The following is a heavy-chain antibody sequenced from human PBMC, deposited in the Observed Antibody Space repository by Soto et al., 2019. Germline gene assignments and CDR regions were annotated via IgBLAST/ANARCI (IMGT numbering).Heavy chain of an antibody. Sequence: PGGSLRLSCAASGFTFSTYTMNWVRQAPGTGLEWVSSISSSSTSYIYYADSVKGRFTISRDDANNSLYLQMNSLRAEDTAVYYCARHGLGSSQNSPYDYWGQGTLVTVSS. V-gene: IGHV3-21*04. CDR2: ISSSSTSYI. CDR1: GFTFSTYT. CDR3: ARHGLGSSQNSPYDY. D-gene: IGHD1-26*01. J-gene: IGHJ4*02.